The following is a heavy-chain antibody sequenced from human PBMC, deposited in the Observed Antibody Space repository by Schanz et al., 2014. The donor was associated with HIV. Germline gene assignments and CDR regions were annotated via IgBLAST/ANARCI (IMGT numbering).Heavy chain of an antibody. V-gene: IGHV3-23*04. CDR3: AKDKSRHTYSSSSRFDP. CDR1: GFPFSNFA. CDR2: ISTGGERT. D-gene: IGHD6-13*01. J-gene: IGHJ5*02. Sequence: EQLVASGGGVVQPGRSLRLSCVASGFPFSNFAMSWVRQDPGRGLEWVSAISTGGERTFYADSVKGRFTISRDNSKNTLYLQMNSLRPEDTAVYYCAKDKSRHTYSSSSRFDPWGQGTLVTVSS.